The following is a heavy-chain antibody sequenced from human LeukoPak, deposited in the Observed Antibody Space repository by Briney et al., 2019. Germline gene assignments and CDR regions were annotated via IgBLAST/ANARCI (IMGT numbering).Heavy chain of an antibody. CDR3: AAEQWLAPLGA. Sequence: GASVKVSCKASGFTFTSSAMQWVRQARGQRLEWIGWIVVGSGNTNYAQKSQERVTITRDMSTSTAYMELSSLRSEDTAVYYCAAEQWLAPLGAWGQGTLVTVSS. CDR2: IVVGSGNT. CDR1: GFTFTSSA. J-gene: IGHJ5*02. D-gene: IGHD6-19*01. V-gene: IGHV1-58*02.